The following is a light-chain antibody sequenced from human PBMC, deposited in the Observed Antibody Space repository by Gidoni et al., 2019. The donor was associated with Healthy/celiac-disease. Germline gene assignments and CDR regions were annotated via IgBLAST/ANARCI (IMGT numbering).Light chain of an antibody. V-gene: IGKV3-20*01. Sequence: EIVLAPSPGTLALSPVKRATLSCRASQSVSISYLPWYQQKPGQAPRLLIYGASSRATGIPARFSGRGFGTEFTLTISRLEPEDFAVYYCQQYGSSPLTFGGGTKVEIK. J-gene: IGKJ4*01. CDR1: QSVSISY. CDR3: QQYGSSPLT. CDR2: GAS.